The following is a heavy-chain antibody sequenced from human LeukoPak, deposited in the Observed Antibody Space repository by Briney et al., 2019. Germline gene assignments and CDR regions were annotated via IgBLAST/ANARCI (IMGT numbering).Heavy chain of an antibody. V-gene: IGHV3-53*01. J-gene: IGHJ6*02. CDR2: IYSGGST. CDR3: ARGDYPYYYYGMDV. D-gene: IGHD4-11*01. Sequence: GGSLRLSCAASGFTVSSNYMSWVRQASGKGLEWVSVIYSGGSTYYADSVKGRFTISRDNSKNTLYLQMNSLRAEDTAVYYCARGDYPYYYYGMDVWGQGTTVTVSS. CDR1: GFTVSSNY.